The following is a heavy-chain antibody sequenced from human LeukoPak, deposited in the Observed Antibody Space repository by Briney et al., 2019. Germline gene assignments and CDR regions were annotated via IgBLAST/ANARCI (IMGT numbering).Heavy chain of an antibody. CDR2: IYHSGST. CDR3: ARDTYCSSTSCFPYYMDV. D-gene: IGHD2-2*01. V-gene: IGHV4-30-2*01. CDR1: GGSISSGGYY. Sequence: PSQTLSLTCTVSGGSISSGGYYWSWIRQPPGKGLEWIGYIYHSGSTYYNPSLKSRVTISVDRSKNQFSLKLSSVTAADTAVYYCARDTYCSSTSCFPYYMDVWGTGTTVTVSS. J-gene: IGHJ6*03.